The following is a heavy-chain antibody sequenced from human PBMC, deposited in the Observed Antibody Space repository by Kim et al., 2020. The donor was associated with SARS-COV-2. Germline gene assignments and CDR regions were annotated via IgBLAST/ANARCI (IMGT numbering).Heavy chain of an antibody. V-gene: IGHV3-21*01. CDR3: ARDNRAYDSSSWYEDY. J-gene: IGHJ4*02. D-gene: IGHD6-13*01. Sequence: GGSLRLSCAASGFTFSSYSMNWVRQAPGKGLEWVSSISSSSSYIYYADSVKGRFTISRDNAKNSLYLQMNSLRAEDTAVYYCARDNRAYDSSSWYEDYWGQGTLVTVSS. CDR1: GFTFSSYS. CDR2: ISSSSSYI.